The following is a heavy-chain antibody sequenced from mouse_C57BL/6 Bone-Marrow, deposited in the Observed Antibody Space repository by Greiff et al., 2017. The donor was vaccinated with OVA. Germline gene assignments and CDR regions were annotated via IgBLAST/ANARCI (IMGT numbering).Heavy chain of an antibody. Sequence: EVKLVESVAELVRPGASVKLSCTASGFNIKNTYMHWVKQRPEQGLEWIGRIDPANGNTKYAPKFQGKATITADTSSNTAYLQLSSLTSEDTAIYYCASGDYDVGDYFDYWGQGTTLTVSS. J-gene: IGHJ2*01. D-gene: IGHD2-4*01. V-gene: IGHV14-3*01. CDR1: GFNIKNTY. CDR2: IDPANGNT. CDR3: ASGDYDVGDYFDY.